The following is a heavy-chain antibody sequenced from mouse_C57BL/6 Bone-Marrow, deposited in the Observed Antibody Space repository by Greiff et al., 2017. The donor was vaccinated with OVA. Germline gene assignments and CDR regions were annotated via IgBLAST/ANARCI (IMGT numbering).Heavy chain of an antibody. D-gene: IGHD1-1*02. CDR1: GFSLTSYG. Sequence: QVHVKQSGPGLVQPSQSLSITCTVSGFSLTSYGVHWVRQSPGKGLEWLGVIWSGGSTDYNAAFISRLSTSKDNSKSHVFFKMSSLQADDTAIYCGARKLGGYYWYFDVWGTGTTVTVSS. J-gene: IGHJ1*03. CDR3: ARKLGGYYWYFDV. CDR2: IWSGGST. V-gene: IGHV2-2*01.